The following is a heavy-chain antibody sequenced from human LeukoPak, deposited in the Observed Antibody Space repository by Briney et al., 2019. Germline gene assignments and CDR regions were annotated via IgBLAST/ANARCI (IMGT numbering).Heavy chain of an antibody. J-gene: IGHJ4*02. D-gene: IGHD3-9*01. CDR2: INTTTGNP. CDR3: ARGHDTTGYFAY. Sequence: ASVKVSCKPSGYTFTTSPINWVRQAPGQGLEWMGWINTTTGNPTYAQGLTGQFVFSLDTSVSTAYLQITSLKTEDIGVYYCARGHDTTGYFAYWGQGSLVTVPS. V-gene: IGHV7-4-1*02. CDR1: GYTFTTSP.